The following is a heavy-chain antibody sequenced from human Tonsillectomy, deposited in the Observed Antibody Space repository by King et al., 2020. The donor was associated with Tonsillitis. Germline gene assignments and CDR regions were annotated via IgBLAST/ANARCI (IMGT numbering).Heavy chain of an antibody. V-gene: IGHV3-23*04. Sequence: VQLVESGGGLVQPGGSLRLSCAASGFTFSSYAMSWVRQAPGKGLEWVSAISGSGGSIYYADSVKGRFTISRDNSKNTLYLQMNSLRAEDTAVYYCAKGVEVPYYYYYYMDVWGKGTTVTVSS. J-gene: IGHJ6*03. CDR2: ISGSGGSI. CDR3: AKGVEVPYYYYYYMDV. D-gene: IGHD2-15*01. CDR1: GFTFSSYA.